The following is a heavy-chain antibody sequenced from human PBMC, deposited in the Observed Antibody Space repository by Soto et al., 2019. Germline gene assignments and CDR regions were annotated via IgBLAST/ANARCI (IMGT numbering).Heavy chain of an antibody. CDR3: ARDCSGDGCYVGSLDH. D-gene: IGHD2-15*01. V-gene: IGHV1-3*01. CDR1: GYTFTNYG. CDR2: INAGNGNT. J-gene: IGHJ4*02. Sequence: QVQIVQSGAEVKRPGASVKVSCKASGYTFTNYGIHWVRQAPGQRLEWMGWINAGNGNTKYSQDSKDRVTITRDTSANTAYLELSSLRFEDTALYYCARDCSGDGCYVGSLDHCGQGTLVTVSS.